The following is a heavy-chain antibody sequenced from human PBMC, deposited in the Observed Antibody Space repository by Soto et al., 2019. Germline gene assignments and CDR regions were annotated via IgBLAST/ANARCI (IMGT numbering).Heavy chain of an antibody. Sequence: EVQLVESGGGSVQHGRSLRLSCVASGFTFESYAMHWVRQVPGKGLEWVSGISWNSGSIGYEDSVKGPFHISSDNAQKSLYLEMNSLRVEDTAFYYCVKDIHEQWLVSHFEYWGQGALVTVSS. J-gene: IGHJ4*02. CDR3: VKDIHEQWLVSHFEY. CDR1: GFTFESYA. V-gene: IGHV3-9*01. D-gene: IGHD6-19*01. CDR2: ISWNSGSI.